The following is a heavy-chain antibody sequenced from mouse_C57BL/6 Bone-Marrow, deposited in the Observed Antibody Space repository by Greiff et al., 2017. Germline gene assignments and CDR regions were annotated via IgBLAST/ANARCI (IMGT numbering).Heavy chain of an antibody. V-gene: IGHV1-72*01. J-gene: IGHJ4*01. D-gene: IGHD1-1*01. Sequence: QVQLKQPGAELVKPGASVKLSCKASGYTFTSYWMHWVKQRPGRGLEWIGRIDPKSGGTKYNEKFKSKATLTVDQPASTAYMQLRSLTSEADAVYFCARWGSRGAMEDWGQGTSVTAAS. CDR2: IDPKSGGT. CDR3: ARWGSRGAMED. CDR1: GYTFTSYW.